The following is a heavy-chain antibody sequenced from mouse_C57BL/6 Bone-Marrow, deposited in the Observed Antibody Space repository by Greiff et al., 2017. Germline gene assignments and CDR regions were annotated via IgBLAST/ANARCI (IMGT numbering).Heavy chain of an antibody. Sequence: LQESGAELAKPGASVKLSCKASGYTFTSYWMHWVKQRPGQGLEWIGYINPSSGYTKYNQKFKDKATLTADKSSRTAYMQLSILTYEDSAVYYCARGKLITTVVDYWGQGTTLTVSS. CDR2: INPSSGYT. CDR3: ARGKLITTVVDY. V-gene: IGHV1-7*01. CDR1: GYTFTSYW. J-gene: IGHJ2*01. D-gene: IGHD1-1*01.